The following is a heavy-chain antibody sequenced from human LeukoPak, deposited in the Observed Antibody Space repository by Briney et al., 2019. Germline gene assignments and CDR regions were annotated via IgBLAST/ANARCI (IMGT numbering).Heavy chain of an antibody. CDR3: ARRDDYYYYMDV. CDR2: IYSGGST. V-gene: IGHV3-66*02. Sequence: GGSLRLSCAASGFTVSSNYMSWVRQAPGKGLEWVSVIYSGGSTYYADSVKGRFTISRDNSKNTLYLQMNSLRAEDTAVYYCARRDDYYYYMDVWGKGTTVTVYS. CDR1: GFTVSSNY. J-gene: IGHJ6*03.